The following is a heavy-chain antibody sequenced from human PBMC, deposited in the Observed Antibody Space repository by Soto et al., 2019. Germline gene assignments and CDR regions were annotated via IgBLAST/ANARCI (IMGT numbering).Heavy chain of an antibody. CDR2: IYYSGST. J-gene: IGHJ4*02. CDR1: GGSISSSSYY. CDR3: ARTPHCDY. V-gene: IGHV4-39*01. Sequence: SETLSLTCTVSGGSISSSSYYWGWIRQPPGKGLEWIGSIYYSGSTYYNPSLKSRVTISVDTSKNQFSLKLSSVTAADTAVYYCARTPHCDYWGRGTLVTVSS.